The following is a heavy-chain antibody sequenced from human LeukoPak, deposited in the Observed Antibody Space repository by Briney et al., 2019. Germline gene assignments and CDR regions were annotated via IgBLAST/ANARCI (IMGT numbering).Heavy chain of an antibody. CDR1: GFTFSSYE. D-gene: IGHD6-13*01. CDR3: ASPEPTSSSWYGGGFDP. J-gene: IGHJ5*02. V-gene: IGHV3-48*03. Sequence: PGGSLRLSCAASGFTFSSYEMNWVRRAPGKGLEWVSYISSSGSTIYYADSVKGRFTISRDNAKNSLYLQMNSLRAEDTAVYYCASPEPTSSSWYGGGFDPWGQGTLVTVSS. CDR2: ISSSGSTI.